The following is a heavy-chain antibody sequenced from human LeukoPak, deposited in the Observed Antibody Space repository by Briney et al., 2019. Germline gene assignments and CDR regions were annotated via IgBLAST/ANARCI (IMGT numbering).Heavy chain of an antibody. CDR3: ARAGVGAGAFDI. CDR1: GYTFTSYY. J-gene: IGHJ3*02. V-gene: IGHV1-46*01. CDR2: VNPSGGSR. Sequence: ASVKVSCKASGYTFTSYYMHWVRQAPGPGLEWMGIVNPSGGSRSYAQKFQGRVTMTRDTSTTTVYMELSSLRSEVTAVYYCARAGVGAGAFDIWGQGTMVTVSS. D-gene: IGHD1-26*01.